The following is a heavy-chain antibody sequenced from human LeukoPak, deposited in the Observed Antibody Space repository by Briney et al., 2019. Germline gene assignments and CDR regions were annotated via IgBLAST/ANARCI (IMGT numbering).Heavy chain of an antibody. J-gene: IGHJ4*02. Sequence: TSETLSLTCTVSGGSISSYYWSWVRQTAGKGLEWIGRIYISGTTNYNPSLKSRVTMLLDTSKNQLSLRLTSVTAADTAVYYCARDEARTGYIHYWGQGTLITVSS. D-gene: IGHD3-9*01. CDR3: ARDEARTGYIHY. V-gene: IGHV4-4*07. CDR1: GGSISSYY. CDR2: IYISGTT.